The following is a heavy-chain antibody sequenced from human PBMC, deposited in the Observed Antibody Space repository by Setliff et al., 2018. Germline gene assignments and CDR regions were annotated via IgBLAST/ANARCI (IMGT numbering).Heavy chain of an antibody. CDR1: GGTYA. J-gene: IGHJ6*02. V-gene: IGHV3-15*01. CDR3: ISLWLGYYGLDV. D-gene: IGHD5-18*01. Sequence: GSLRLSCAASGGTYAMSWVRQAPGKGPEWVGRIKSKTDGGTTDYAAPVKGRFTISRDDSKNTLYLQMNSLKTEDTAVYYCISLWLGYYGLDVWGQGTTVTVSS. CDR2: IKSKTDGGTT.